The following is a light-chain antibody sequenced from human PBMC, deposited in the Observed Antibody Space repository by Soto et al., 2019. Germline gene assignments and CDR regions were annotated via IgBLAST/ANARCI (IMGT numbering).Light chain of an antibody. CDR2: DNS. CDR1: SSNIPYQF. CDR3: ASWDSDLDGFV. J-gene: IGLJ1*01. V-gene: IGLV1-51*01. Sequence: QSVLAQSPSVSAAPGQRVTISCSGSSSNIPYQFVSWYKQFPGMAPTLLIYDNSRRPSGVPDRFSATKSGPSAPLDIAGLQTADEAVYYCASWDSDLDGFVFGPGTKLTVL.